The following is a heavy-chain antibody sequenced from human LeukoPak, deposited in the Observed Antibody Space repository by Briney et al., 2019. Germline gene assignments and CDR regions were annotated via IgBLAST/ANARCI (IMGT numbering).Heavy chain of an antibody. CDR2: INPNNDDT. V-gene: IGHV1-2*04. D-gene: IGHD5-12*01. Sequence: GASVKVSCKASGDTFTDYYTHWLRQAPGQGLEWMGWINPNNDDTKYAQKFQGWVTMTKDTSINTAYMELRRLTSDDTAVYFCARVPGGLSYFFDRWGQGTLVTVSS. CDR3: ARVPGGLSYFFDR. CDR1: GDTFTDYY. J-gene: IGHJ4*02.